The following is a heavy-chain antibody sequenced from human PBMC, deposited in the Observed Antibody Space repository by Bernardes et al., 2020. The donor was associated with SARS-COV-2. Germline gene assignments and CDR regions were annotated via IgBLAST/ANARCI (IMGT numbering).Heavy chain of an antibody. J-gene: IGHJ3*02. D-gene: IGHD3-10*01. CDR3: ARDAWVRGGPHVFDM. CDR1: GFTFGSSW. CDR2: IKEDGSQQ. Sequence: GGSLRLSCAPSGFTFGSSWMTWVRQAPGKGLEWVANIKEDGSQQYYLDSVKGRFTISRDNAKNSLYLQMNSLRVEDTALYYCARDAWVRGGPHVFDMWGQGTMVTVSS. V-gene: IGHV3-7*01.